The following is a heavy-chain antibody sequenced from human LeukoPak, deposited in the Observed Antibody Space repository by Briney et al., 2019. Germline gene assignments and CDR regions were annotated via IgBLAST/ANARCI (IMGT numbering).Heavy chain of an antibody. CDR1: GGSISSGDYY. Sequence: PSETLSLTCTVSGGSISSGDYYWGWIRQPPGKGLEWIGSIYYSGSTYYNPSLKSRVTISVDTSKNQSSLKLSSVTAADTAVYYCARDFGRPLLYGDYVGTSYYYYYGMDVWGQGTTVTVSS. J-gene: IGHJ6*02. D-gene: IGHD4-17*01. V-gene: IGHV4-39*07. CDR2: IYYSGST. CDR3: ARDFGRPLLYGDYVGTSYYYYYGMDV.